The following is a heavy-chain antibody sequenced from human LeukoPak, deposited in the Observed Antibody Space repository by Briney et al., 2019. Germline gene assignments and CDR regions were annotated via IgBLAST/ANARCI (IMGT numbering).Heavy chain of an antibody. J-gene: IGHJ4*02. D-gene: IGHD6-13*01. CDR3: ARGAGVAAAGTDFDY. CDR2: ISYDGSNK. V-gene: IGHV3-30-3*01. Sequence: GGSLRLSCAASGFTFSSYAMHWVRQAPGKGLEWVAVISYDGSNKYYADSVKGRFTISRDNSKNTLYLQMNSLRVEDTAVYYCARGAGVAAAGTDFDYWGQGTLVTVSS. CDR1: GFTFSSYA.